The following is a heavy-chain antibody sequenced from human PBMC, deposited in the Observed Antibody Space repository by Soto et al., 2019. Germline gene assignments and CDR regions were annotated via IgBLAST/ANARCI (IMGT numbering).Heavy chain of an antibody. Sequence: PXEFVKISCKGSGYSFTSYWISWVRQIPGKGLEWMGRIDPSDSYTNYSPSFQGHVTISADKSISTAYLQWSSLKASDTAMYYCARLADDYGDYVDSEVVDPWGQGTLVTVSS. D-gene: IGHD4-17*01. J-gene: IGHJ5*02. CDR2: IDPSDSYT. CDR3: ARLADDYGDYVDSEVVDP. CDR1: GYSFTSYW. V-gene: IGHV5-10-1*01.